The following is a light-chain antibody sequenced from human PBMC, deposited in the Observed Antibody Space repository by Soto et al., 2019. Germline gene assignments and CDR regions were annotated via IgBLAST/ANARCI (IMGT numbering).Light chain of an antibody. CDR2: GAS. Sequence: EIVLTQSPGTLSLSPGERATLSCRASQSVSNSYIAWYQQKPGQAPRLLMYGASSRATGIPDRFSGSGSGTDFTLTISRLEPEDFAVYYCQQYGTSRAFGQGTKVEI. CDR3: QQYGTSRA. CDR1: QSVSNSY. J-gene: IGKJ1*01. V-gene: IGKV3-20*01.